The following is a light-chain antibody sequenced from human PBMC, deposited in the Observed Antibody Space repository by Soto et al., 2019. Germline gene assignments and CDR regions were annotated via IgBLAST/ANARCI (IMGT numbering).Light chain of an antibody. Sequence: DIQMTQSPSTLSASVGDRVTITCRASQSISSWLAWYQQKPGKAPKLLIYKASSLESGVPSRFSGSGSGTEFTLTISSLQPDDFATYYCQHCDTYWAFGQGTKVEVE. V-gene: IGKV1-5*03. CDR2: KAS. CDR1: QSISSW. CDR3: QHCDTYWA. J-gene: IGKJ1*01.